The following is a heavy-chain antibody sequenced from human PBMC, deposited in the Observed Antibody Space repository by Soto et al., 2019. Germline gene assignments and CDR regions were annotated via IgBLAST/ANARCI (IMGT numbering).Heavy chain of an antibody. CDR3: AVGIRSPAEAGCQLAH. Sequence: GESLKISCMGSGYSFPNYWIAWVRQMPGKGLEWMGIIYPGDSDTRYGPSFEGQVTISADKSSSTAYLQWSSLKASDTAMYYCAVGIRSPAEAGCQLAHWGQGTPVTVSS. J-gene: IGHJ4*02. V-gene: IGHV5-51*01. D-gene: IGHD6-19*01. CDR1: GYSFPNYW. CDR2: IYPGDSDT.